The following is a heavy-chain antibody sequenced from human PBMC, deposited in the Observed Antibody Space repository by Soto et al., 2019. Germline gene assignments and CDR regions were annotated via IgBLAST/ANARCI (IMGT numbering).Heavy chain of an antibody. Sequence: PGGSLRLSCAVSGFTLSTYGMTWVRQAPGKGLEWVSAITGTGGNTYYVDSVKGRFTSSGDNSKNMLYPQMNSVRVEDTAVYYCARIRGYWYGLDVWGQGTTVTVSS. J-gene: IGHJ6*02. CDR2: ITGTGGNT. V-gene: IGHV3-23*01. CDR1: GFTLSTYG. CDR3: ARIRGYWYGLDV.